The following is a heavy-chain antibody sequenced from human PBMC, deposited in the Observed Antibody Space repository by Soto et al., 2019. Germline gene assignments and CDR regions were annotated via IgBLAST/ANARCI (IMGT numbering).Heavy chain of an antibody. CDR3: ARAIGVVTANWFDP. Sequence: SQTLSLTCAIYGDSVSSNSAAWNWIRQSPSRGLEWLGRTYYRSKWYNDYAVSVKSRITINPDTSKNQFSLQLNSVTPEDTAVYYCARAIGVVTANWFDPWGQGTLVTVSS. CDR2: TYYRSKWYN. CDR1: GDSVSSNSAA. D-gene: IGHD2-21*02. V-gene: IGHV6-1*01. J-gene: IGHJ5*02.